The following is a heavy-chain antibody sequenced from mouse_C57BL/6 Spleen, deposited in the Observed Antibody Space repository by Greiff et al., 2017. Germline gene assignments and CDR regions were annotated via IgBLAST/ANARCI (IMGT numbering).Heavy chain of an antibody. Sequence: QVQLQQPGAELVRPGTSVKLSCKASGYTFTSYWMHWVKQRPGQGLEWIGVIDPSDSYTNYNQKFKGKATLTVDTSSSTAYMQLSSLTSEDSAVYYCARSGLLRLTYFDDWGQGTTLTVSS. CDR1: GYTFTSYW. J-gene: IGHJ2*01. V-gene: IGHV1-59*01. CDR2: IDPSDSYT. D-gene: IGHD1-2*01. CDR3: ARSGLLRLTYFDD.